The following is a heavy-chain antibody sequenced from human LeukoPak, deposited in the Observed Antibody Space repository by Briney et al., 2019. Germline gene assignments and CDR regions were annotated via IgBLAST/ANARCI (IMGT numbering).Heavy chain of an antibody. CDR3: ARGGTTEYDY. CDR2: FYPGDSDT. Sequence: GASLKISCKGSGYSFTSYWIGWVRQMPGGGLEWMGIFYPGDSDTRYSPSFQGQVTFSADRSISTAYLQWSSLKASDTAIYYCARGGTTEYDYWGQGTLVTVSS. J-gene: IGHJ4*02. V-gene: IGHV5-51*01. D-gene: IGHD1-1*01. CDR1: GYSFTSYW.